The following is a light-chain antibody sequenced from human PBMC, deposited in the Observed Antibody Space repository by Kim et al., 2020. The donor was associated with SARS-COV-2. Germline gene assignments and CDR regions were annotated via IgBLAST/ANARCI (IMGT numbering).Light chain of an antibody. CDR1: SSDVGGYNY. J-gene: IGLJ3*02. Sequence: GQSITISCTGASSDVGGYNYVSWYRQYPGTAPKLIIYDVTNRPSGVSDRLSGSKSANTASLTISGLQAEDEADYYCNSFTSSNTWVFGGGTQLTVL. CDR2: DVT. CDR3: NSFTSSNTWV. V-gene: IGLV2-14*03.